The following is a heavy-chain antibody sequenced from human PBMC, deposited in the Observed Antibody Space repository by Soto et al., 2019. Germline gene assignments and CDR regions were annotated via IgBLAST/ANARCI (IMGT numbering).Heavy chain of an antibody. CDR1: GFTFRNHG. V-gene: IGHV3-33*01. CDR3: VRWGDPKVFDL. CDR2: IWYDGSNK. J-gene: IGHJ3*01. Sequence: QVQLVESGGGVVQPGTSLRLSCAASGFTFRNHGMHWVRQAPGKGLEWVTVIWYDGSNKYYVDSVKGRFTISRDNSRDMLYLQMNSLRVEDTAVYHCVRWGDPKVFDLWGQGTMVTVSS. D-gene: IGHD3-16*01.